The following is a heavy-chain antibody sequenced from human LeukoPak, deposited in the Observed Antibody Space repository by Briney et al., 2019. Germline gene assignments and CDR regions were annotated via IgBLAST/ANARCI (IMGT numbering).Heavy chain of an antibody. CDR1: GFTFSSYS. CDR2: ISSSSSTI. V-gene: IGHV3-48*04. Sequence: GGSLRLSCAASGFTFSSYSMNWVRQAPGKGQEWVSYISSSSSTIYYADSVKGRFTISRENAKNSLYLQMNSLRAEDTAVYYCARDKRYQLPEEFDYWGQGTLVTVSS. CDR3: ARDKRYQLPEEFDY. D-gene: IGHD2-2*01. J-gene: IGHJ4*02.